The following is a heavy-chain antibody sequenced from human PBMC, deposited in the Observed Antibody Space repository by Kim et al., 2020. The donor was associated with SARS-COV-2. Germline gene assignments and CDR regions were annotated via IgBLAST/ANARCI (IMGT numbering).Heavy chain of an antibody. Sequence: GGSLRLSCAASGFTFSSYGMHWVRQAPGKGLEWVAVIWYDGSNKYYADSVKGRFTISRDNSKNTLYLQMNSLRAEDTAVYYCARGEGPTMVRGVLYYYGMDVWGQGTTVTVSS. V-gene: IGHV3-33*01. CDR3: ARGEGPTMVRGVLYYYGMDV. CDR2: IWYDGSNK. J-gene: IGHJ6*02. CDR1: GFTFSSYG. D-gene: IGHD3-10*01.